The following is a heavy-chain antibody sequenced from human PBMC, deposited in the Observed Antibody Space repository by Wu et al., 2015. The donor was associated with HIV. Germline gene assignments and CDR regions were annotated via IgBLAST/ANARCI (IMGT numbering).Heavy chain of an antibody. CDR1: GYTFTGYY. CDR3: ARELRDGYNDY. D-gene: IGHD5-24*01. Sequence: QVQLVQSGAEVKKPGASVKVSCKASGYTFTGYYMHWVRQAPGQGLEWMGRIIPIFGTANYAQKFQGRVTITADESTSTAYMELSSLRSEDTAVYYCARELRDGYNDYWGQGTLVTVSS. CDR2: IIPIFGTA. J-gene: IGHJ4*02. V-gene: IGHV1-69*18.